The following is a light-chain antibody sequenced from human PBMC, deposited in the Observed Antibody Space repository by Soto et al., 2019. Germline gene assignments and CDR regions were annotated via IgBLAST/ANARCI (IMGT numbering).Light chain of an antibody. CDR3: MCYAGGNNWV. Sequence: QSVTISCTGTXXDVGTHGYLPWYQQHAGKAPQLMIYDITKQPSGVPDRFSGSKSANTASLTVSGLQAEDEADYYCMCYAGGNNWVFGGGTKLTVL. CDR1: XXDVGTHGY. V-gene: IGLV2-8*01. CDR2: DIT. J-gene: IGLJ3*02.